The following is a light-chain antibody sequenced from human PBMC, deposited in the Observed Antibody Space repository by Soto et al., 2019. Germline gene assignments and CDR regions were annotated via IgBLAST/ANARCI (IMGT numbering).Light chain of an antibody. CDR2: AAS. V-gene: IGKV1-39*01. CDR1: QSISIY. J-gene: IGKJ5*01. CDR3: QQLSNYPPIT. Sequence: IQMTHSPSSLSASLGDIVTITFRASQSISIYLNWYQQKPGKAPKLLIYAASTLQSGAPSRFSGSGSGTDFTLTISSLQPEDFATYYCQQLSNYPPITFGQGTRLEIK.